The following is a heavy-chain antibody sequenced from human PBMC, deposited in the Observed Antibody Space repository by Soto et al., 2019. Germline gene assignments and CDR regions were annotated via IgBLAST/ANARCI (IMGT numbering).Heavy chain of an antibody. CDR2: IRGSSGST. CDR3: VKGAWLDY. J-gene: IGHJ4*02. V-gene: IGHV3-23*01. CDR1: GFTFSTFD. Sequence: EVQLLESGGCLIQPGGSLILSCAASGFTFSTFDMTWVRQPPGKGLEWVSLIRGSSGSTYYADSVKGRFTISKDNSKNTLYLQMNSLRAEDTAVYFCVKGAWLDYWGQGNMVTVSS.